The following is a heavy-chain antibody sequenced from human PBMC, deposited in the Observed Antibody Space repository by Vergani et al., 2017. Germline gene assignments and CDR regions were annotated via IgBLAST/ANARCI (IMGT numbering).Heavy chain of an antibody. J-gene: IGHJ4*02. CDR3: AGPQVTSAYYYGGFDY. CDR2: SSSDGGST. D-gene: IGHD3-22*01. V-gene: IGHV3-23*01. Sequence: EVQLLESGGGLVQPGGSLRLSCAASGFTFSTYAMTWVRQAPGKGLEWVSTSSSDGGSTYYADSVKGRFTISRDNSKNTLSLQMNSLTAEDTAIYYCAGPQVTSAYYYGGFDYWGQGILVTVSS. CDR1: GFTFSTYA.